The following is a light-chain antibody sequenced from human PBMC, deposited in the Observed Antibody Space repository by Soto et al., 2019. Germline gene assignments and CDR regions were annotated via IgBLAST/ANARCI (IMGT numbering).Light chain of an antibody. Sequence: QTVVTQEPSFSVSPGGTVTLTCGLSSGSVSPSYHPSWYQQTPGQAPRTLIYSTNIRSSGVPDRFSGSILGNKAALTITGAEADDESDYFCVLYMGRVFYVIGTGTKLTVL. CDR3: VLYMGRVFYV. J-gene: IGLJ1*01. CDR1: SGSVSPSYH. V-gene: IGLV8-61*01. CDR2: STN.